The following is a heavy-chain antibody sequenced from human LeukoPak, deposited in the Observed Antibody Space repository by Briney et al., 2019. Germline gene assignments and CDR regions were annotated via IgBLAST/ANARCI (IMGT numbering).Heavy chain of an antibody. Sequence: SETLSLTCTVSGDSVSNSPYYWGWVRQPPGKGLEWIGAISYGGTTYSSPSLKSRVTMDLDKSRNRFSLKLTSVTAADTAVYFCGGNNFYHFQYWGQGALVTVSS. V-gene: IGHV4-39*01. J-gene: IGHJ4*02. CDR2: ISYGGTT. CDR3: GGNNFYHFQY. CDR1: GDSVSNSPYY. D-gene: IGHD5-24*01.